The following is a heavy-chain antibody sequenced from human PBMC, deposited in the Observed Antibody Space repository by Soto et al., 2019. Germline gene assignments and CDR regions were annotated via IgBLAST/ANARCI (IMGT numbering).Heavy chain of an antibody. CDR2: IIPIFGTA. CDR1: GGTFSSYA. CDR3: ARDGCSSTSCPGGMVV. D-gene: IGHD2-2*01. V-gene: IGHV1-69*13. Sequence: SVKVSCKASGGTFSSYAISWVRQAPGQGLEWMGGIIPIFGTANYAQKFQGRVTITADESTSTAYMELSSLRPEDTAVYYCARDGCSSTSCPGGMVVWGQGTRVTFSS. J-gene: IGHJ6*02.